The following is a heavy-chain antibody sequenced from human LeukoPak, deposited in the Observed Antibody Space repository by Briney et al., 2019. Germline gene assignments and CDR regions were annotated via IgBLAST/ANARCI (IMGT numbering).Heavy chain of an antibody. CDR2: VYPGDSDA. D-gene: IGHD2-2*01. Sequence: GESLKISCKGSGYIFTNYWIVWVRQMPGKGLEWMGIVYPGDSDARYSPSFQGQVTISADKSISTAYLQWSSLKASDTAMHYCARAPSGYCSSTNCRDWLDPWGQGTLVTVSS. CDR1: GYIFTNYW. CDR3: ARAPSGYCSSTNCRDWLDP. J-gene: IGHJ5*02. V-gene: IGHV5-51*01.